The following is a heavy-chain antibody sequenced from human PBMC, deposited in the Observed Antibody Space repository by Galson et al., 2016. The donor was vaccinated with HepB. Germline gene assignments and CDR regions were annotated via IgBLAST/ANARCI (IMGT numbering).Heavy chain of an antibody. CDR3: AKDFGVTGTTGWHFDL. Sequence: SLRLSCAASGFTFSKYDMTWVRQAPGKGLDWVSSISASDGTIYYADSVEGRFSISRDNSKNTLYLQMNGLRTEDTAVYYCAKDFGVTGTTGWHFDLWGRGTLVTVSS. V-gene: IGHV3-23*01. CDR1: GFTFSKYD. D-gene: IGHD1-7*01. J-gene: IGHJ2*01. CDR2: ISASDGTI.